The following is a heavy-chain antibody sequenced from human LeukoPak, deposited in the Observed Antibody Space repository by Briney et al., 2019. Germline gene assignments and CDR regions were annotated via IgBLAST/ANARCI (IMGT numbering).Heavy chain of an antibody. CDR2: ISHDGII. Sequence: GGSLRLSCAASGFTFTTYWMHWVRRTPGKGLVWVSRISHDGIISYADSVKGRFTIPRDNAKNTLTLQMNSLRVEDTAVYFCARDWVYKIDYWGRGTLVTVSS. J-gene: IGHJ4*02. CDR3: ARDWVYKIDY. V-gene: IGHV3-74*01. CDR1: GFTFTTYW. D-gene: IGHD5-24*01.